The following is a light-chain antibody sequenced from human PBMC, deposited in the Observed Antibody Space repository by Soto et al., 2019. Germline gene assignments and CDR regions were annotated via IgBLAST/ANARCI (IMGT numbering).Light chain of an antibody. J-gene: IGLJ2*01. CDR2: RSY. CDR1: SSNIGSND. Sequence: QSVLTQPPSASGTPGQRVTISCSGSSSNIGSNDAFWYQQLPGTAPKLLIYRSYQRPSGVPDRFSGSKSGTSASLAISGLRSEDEADYYCASWDYSLSGVLFGGGTKLTVL. CDR3: ASWDYSLSGVL. V-gene: IGLV1-47*01.